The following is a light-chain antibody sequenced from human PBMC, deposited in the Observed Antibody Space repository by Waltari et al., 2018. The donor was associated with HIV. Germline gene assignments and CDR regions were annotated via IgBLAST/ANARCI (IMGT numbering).Light chain of an antibody. Sequence: QSVLTQPPSASVTISCSGSSSNVGGNGVSWYHHVPRTAPKLLMYGDDQRPSGVPARFSGSKSGTSASLAISGLQSEDEADYYCAAWDDSLSGWVFGGGTKVTVL. V-gene: IGLV1-44*01. CDR1: SSNVGGNG. CDR2: GDD. J-gene: IGLJ3*02. CDR3: AAWDDSLSGWV.